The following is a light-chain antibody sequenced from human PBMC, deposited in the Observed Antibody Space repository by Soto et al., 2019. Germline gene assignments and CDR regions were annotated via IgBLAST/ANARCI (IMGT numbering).Light chain of an antibody. V-gene: IGLV7-46*01. Sequence: QAVGTQEPSLNVSPGGTVTLTCGSSTGAVTSGHYPHWFQQKSGQAPRTLIYDTNNRHSWTPARFSGSLLGGKGALTLSDAQPEDEADYYCLLIYPGVGEVFGTGTKLTVL. CDR3: LLIYPGVGEV. CDR2: DTN. J-gene: IGLJ1*01. CDR1: TGAVTSGHY.